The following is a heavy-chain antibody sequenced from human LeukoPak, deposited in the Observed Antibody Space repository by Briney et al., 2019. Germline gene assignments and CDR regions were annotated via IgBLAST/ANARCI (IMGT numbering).Heavy chain of an antibody. D-gene: IGHD4-17*01. Sequence: PGGSLRLSCAASGFTFRTYGMHWVRQAPGKGLEWVAVIWYDGSNKYYADSVKGRFTISRDNSKNTLYLQMNSLRAEDTALYYCARSDYRDRGYFDYWGQGTLVTVSS. CDR2: IWYDGSNK. CDR1: GFTFRTYG. V-gene: IGHV3-33*01. CDR3: ARSDYRDRGYFDY. J-gene: IGHJ4*02.